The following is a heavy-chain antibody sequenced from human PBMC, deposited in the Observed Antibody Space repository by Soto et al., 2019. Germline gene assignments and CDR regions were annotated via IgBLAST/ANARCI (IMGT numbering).Heavy chain of an antibody. J-gene: IGHJ6*02. D-gene: IGHD6-13*01. CDR3: ARASWGAAAGTWPARTFDYNYYGMDV. CDR2: ISAYDGNT. CDR1: GYTFINYG. Sequence: QVQLVQSGAEVKKPGASVKVSCKASGYTFINYGISWVRQAPGQGLEWMGWISAYDGNTNYAQNLQGRVTMTTNTSTSTAYMELRSLRFDDTAVYYCARASWGAAAGTWPARTFDYNYYGMDVWGQGTTVTVSS. V-gene: IGHV1-18*04.